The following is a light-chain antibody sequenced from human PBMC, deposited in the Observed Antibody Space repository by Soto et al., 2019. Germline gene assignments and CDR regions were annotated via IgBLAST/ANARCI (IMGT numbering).Light chain of an antibody. J-gene: IGKJ2*02. Sequence: DIQMTQSPSTLSASVGDRVTITCRASQSISSWLAWYQQKPGKAPKLLIYDASSLESGVPSRFSGSGSGTEFTLTISSLQPDDFEAYYCQQYNSYCTFGQGTKLEIK. CDR1: QSISSW. V-gene: IGKV1-5*01. CDR2: DAS. CDR3: QQYNSYCT.